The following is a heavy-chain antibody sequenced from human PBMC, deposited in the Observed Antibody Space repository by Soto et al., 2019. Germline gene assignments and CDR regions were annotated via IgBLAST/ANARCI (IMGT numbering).Heavy chain of an antibody. J-gene: IGHJ4*02. CDR2: INSDGSST. CDR3: ASGGENYYGSSTLDY. D-gene: IGHD3-10*01. V-gene: IGHV3-74*01. CDR1: GFTFSSYW. Sequence: EVQLVESGGGLVQPGGSLRLSCAASGFTFSSYWMHWVRQAPGKGLVWVSRINSDGSSTSYADSVKGRFTISRENAKNTLYLQMNRLRAEDTAVYYCASGGENYYGSSTLDYWGQGTLVTVSS.